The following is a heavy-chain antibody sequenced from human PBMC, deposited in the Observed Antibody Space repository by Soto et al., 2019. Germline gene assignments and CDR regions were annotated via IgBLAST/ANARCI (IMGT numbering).Heavy chain of an antibody. CDR1: GYTFTRYD. CDR2: MNPNSGNT. CDR3: ARGSFQNWFHP. Sequence: GAAVKVSCKASGYTFTRYDINGVRQATGQGREGMGWMNPNSGNTGYAQKFQGRVTMTRNTSISTAYMELSSLRSEDTAVYYCARGSFQNWFHPWGQGTLVTVSS. V-gene: IGHV1-8*01. J-gene: IGHJ5*02.